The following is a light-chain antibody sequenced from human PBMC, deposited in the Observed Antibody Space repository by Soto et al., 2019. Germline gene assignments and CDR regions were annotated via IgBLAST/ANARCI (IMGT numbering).Light chain of an antibody. J-gene: IGKJ1*01. CDR2: KAS. CDR3: QHYNAFPWP. Sequence: DIQLTQSQSTLSASVGDRVTLTCRASQSISSWLAWYQQKPGKAPKLLIYKASSLESGVPSRFSGSGSGTEFTLTIGGLQPDDFATYYCQHYNAFPWPFGQGTKVDIK. CDR1: QSISSW. V-gene: IGKV1-5*03.